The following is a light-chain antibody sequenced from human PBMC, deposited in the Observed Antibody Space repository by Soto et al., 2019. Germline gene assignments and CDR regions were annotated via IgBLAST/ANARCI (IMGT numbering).Light chain of an antibody. V-gene: IGKV1-5*01. CDR3: QQYNSRWT. CDR2: DAS. J-gene: IGKJ1*01. CDR1: QSISSW. Sequence: TYSPGPLSLSPGERATLSFRASQSISSWLAWYQQKPGKAPKLLIYDASSLESGVPSRFSGSGSGTEFTLTISSLQPDDFATYYCQQYNSRWTFGQGTKVDIK.